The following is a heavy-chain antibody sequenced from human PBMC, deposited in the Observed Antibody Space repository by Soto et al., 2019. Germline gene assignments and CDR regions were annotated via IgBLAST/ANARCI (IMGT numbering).Heavy chain of an antibody. J-gene: IGHJ3*02. CDR2: ISGNGADT. D-gene: IGHD3-10*01. Sequence: DVQLLESGGGLVQPGGSVRLSCAASGFTFSSYAMSWVRQAPGKGLEWVSAISGNGADTSYADSVRGRFTISRDNSKDTLFLQMNSLRADDTGVYYCARRVIGSSRAFDIWGQGTMVTVSS. CDR3: ARRVIGSSRAFDI. CDR1: GFTFSSYA. V-gene: IGHV3-23*01.